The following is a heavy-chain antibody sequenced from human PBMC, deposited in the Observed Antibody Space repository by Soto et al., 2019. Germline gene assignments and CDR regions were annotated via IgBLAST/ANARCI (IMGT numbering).Heavy chain of an antibody. Sequence: QVQLQESGPGLVKPSQTLSLTCTVSGGSVSSGDYYWSWIRQPPGKGLEWIGYIYSSGGTHYNPSLKGRITMSVDTSENPFSLTLLSVTAADTAVDYCARAYSGFSSDKVDPWGQGTLVTVSS. CDR1: GGSVSSGDYY. D-gene: IGHD5-12*01. CDR2: IYSSGGT. V-gene: IGHV4-30-4*01. CDR3: ARAYSGFSSDKVDP. J-gene: IGHJ5*02.